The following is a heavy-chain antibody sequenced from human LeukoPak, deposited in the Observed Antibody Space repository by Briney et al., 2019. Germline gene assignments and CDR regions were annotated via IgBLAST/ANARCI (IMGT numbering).Heavy chain of an antibody. CDR3: ARDYIIVATIPLDY. CDR1: GFTFSSYS. Sequence: GGSLLLSCAASGFTFSSYSMNWVRQATGNGLEWVSSISSSSSYIYYADSVKGRFTISRDNAKNSLYLQMNSLRAEDTAVYYCARDYIIVATIPLDYWGQGTLVTVSS. V-gene: IGHV3-21*01. J-gene: IGHJ4*02. CDR2: ISSSSSYI. D-gene: IGHD5-12*01.